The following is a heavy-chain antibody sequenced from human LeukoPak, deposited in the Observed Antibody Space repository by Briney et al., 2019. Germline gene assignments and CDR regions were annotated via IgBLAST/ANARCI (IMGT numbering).Heavy chain of an antibody. CDR3: ARVTSTSCFDY. V-gene: IGHV4-4*02. CDR2: IYHSGST. D-gene: IGHD2-2*01. J-gene: IGHJ4*02. Sequence: SETLSLTCAVSGGSISSSNWWSWVRQPPGKGLEWIGEIYHSGSTNYNPSLKSRVTISVDTSKNQFSLKLSSVTAADTAVYYCARVTSTSCFDYWGQGTLVTVSS. CDR1: GGSISSSNW.